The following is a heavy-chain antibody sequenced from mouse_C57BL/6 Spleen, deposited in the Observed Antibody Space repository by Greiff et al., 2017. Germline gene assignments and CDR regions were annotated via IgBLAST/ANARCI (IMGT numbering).Heavy chain of an antibody. CDR2: IWSGGST. CDR3: ARKSYDYDEAWFAY. Sequence: VQLQQSGPGLVQPSQSLSITCTVSGFSLTSYGVHWVRQSPGKGLEWLGVIWSGGSTDYNAAFISRLSISKDNSKSQVFFKMNRLQADDTAIYYCARKSYDYDEAWFAYWGQGTLVTVSA. CDR1: GFSLTSYG. V-gene: IGHV2-2*01. D-gene: IGHD2-4*01. J-gene: IGHJ3*01.